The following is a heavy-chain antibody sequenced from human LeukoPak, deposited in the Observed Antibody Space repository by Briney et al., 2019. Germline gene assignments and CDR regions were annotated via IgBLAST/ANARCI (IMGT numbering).Heavy chain of an antibody. J-gene: IGHJ4*02. V-gene: IGHV1-46*01. D-gene: IGHD3-10*01. CDR2: INPSGGGT. CDR1: GYTFTGYY. Sequence: GASVKVSCKASGYTFTGYYMHWVRQAPGQGLEWMGIINPSGGGTSYAQNFQGRVTMTRDTSTSTVYMELSSLRSEDTAVYYCARDINSGGADFDYWGQGTLVTVSS. CDR3: ARDINSGGADFDY.